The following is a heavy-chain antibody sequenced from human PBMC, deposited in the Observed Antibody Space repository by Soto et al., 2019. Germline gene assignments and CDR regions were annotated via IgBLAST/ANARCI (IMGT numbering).Heavy chain of an antibody. Sequence: GGSLRLSCVASGFTVSSNYMSWVRQAPGKGLEWVSVIYSGGSTNYADSVKDRFVISRDNSKNTLYLQMNSLRAEDTAVYYCAGREGVSGRNDVFDIWGQGTMVTVSS. D-gene: IGHD3-10*01. CDR3: AGREGVSGRNDVFDI. J-gene: IGHJ3*02. CDR1: GFTVSSNY. CDR2: IYSGGST. V-gene: IGHV3-66*01.